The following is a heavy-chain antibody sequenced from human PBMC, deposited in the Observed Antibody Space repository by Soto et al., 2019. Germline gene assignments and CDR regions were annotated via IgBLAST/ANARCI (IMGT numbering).Heavy chain of an antibody. J-gene: IGHJ4*02. V-gene: IGHV4-61*08. CDR1: GASVNNGDYY. Sequence: KASETLSLTCTVSGASVNNGDYYWSWIRQPPGKGLEWIGYIFRSGITTFNPSLKSRVTISVDTSKNQFSLRMSSVTAADTAVYYCAAGSSVYHGNPFDCWGQGTLVTVSS. D-gene: IGHD3-22*01. CDR3: AAGSSVYHGNPFDC. CDR2: IFRSGIT.